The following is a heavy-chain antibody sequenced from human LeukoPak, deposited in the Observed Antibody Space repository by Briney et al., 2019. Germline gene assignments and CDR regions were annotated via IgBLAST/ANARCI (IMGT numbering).Heavy chain of an antibody. CDR3: ASLLLDV. CDR2: VNHSGST. J-gene: IGHJ6*04. Sequence: SETLSLTCAVYGGSFSDYYWSWIRQPPGKGLEWIGDVNHSGSTNYNPSLQSQITISLDTSKNQVSLKLTSVTAADTAVYYCASLLLDVWGKGTTVTVSS. CDR1: GGSFSDYY. V-gene: IGHV4-34*01.